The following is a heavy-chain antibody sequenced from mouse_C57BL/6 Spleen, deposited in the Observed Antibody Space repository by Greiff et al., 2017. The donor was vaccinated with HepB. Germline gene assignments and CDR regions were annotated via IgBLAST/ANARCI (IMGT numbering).Heavy chain of an antibody. CDR2: ISYSGST. CDR1: GYSITSGYD. J-gene: IGHJ1*03. CDR3: AREIYDGYYDWYFDV. Sequence: VQLKESGPGMVKPSQSLSLTCTVTGYSITSGYDWHWIRHFPGNKLEWMGYISYSGSTNYNPSLKSRISITHDTSKNHFFLKLNSVTTEDTATYYCAREIYDGYYDWYFDVWGTGTTVTVSS. V-gene: IGHV3-1*01. D-gene: IGHD2-3*01.